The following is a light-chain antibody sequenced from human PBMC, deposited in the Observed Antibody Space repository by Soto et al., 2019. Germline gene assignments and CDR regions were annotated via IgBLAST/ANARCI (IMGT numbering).Light chain of an antibody. Sequence: QSVLTQPASVSGSPGQSSTISCTGTSSDVGGYNYVSWYQQYSGKAPKLMIYDVIQRSSGVSNRFSGSKSGNTASLTISGIQDDDEADYYCSSYTSSNTLVVFGGGTKLTVL. J-gene: IGLJ2*01. CDR3: SSYTSSNTLVV. CDR1: SSDVGGYNY. V-gene: IGLV2-14*03. CDR2: DVI.